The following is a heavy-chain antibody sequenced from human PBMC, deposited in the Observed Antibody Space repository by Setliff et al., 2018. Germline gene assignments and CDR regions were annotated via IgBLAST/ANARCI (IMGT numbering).Heavy chain of an antibody. CDR2: FDPEDGET. Sequence: GASVKVSCKVSGYTLTELSRHWVRQAPGKGLEWMGGFDPEDGETIYAQKFQGRVTMTEDTSTDTAYMEPSSLRSEDTAVYYCARDEGSSYFYGMDVWGQGTTVTV. CDR1: GYTLTELS. CDR3: ARDEGSSYFYGMDV. V-gene: IGHV1-24*01. D-gene: IGHD6-13*01. J-gene: IGHJ6*02.